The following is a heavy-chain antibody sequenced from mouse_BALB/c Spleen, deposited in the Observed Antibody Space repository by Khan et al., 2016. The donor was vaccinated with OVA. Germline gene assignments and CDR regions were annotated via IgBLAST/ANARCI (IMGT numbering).Heavy chain of an antibody. CDR3: VRDYWDVFAY. D-gene: IGHD4-1*01. CDR1: GFNIKDTY. CDR2: IDPANGNP. V-gene: IGHV14-3*02. J-gene: IGHJ3*01. Sequence: MQLEESGAELVKPGASVKLSCTASGFNIKDTYMHWVKRRPEQGLVWIGRIDPANGNPKYDPKFQGKATITADTSSNTAYLKLSSLTSEDAAVDYCVRDYWDVFAYWGQGTLVTVSA.